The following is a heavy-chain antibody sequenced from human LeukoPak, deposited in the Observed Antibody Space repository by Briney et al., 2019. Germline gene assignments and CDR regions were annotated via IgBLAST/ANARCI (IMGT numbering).Heavy chain of an antibody. D-gene: IGHD5-18*01. CDR1: GYTFTSYD. Sequence: ASVTVSFKASGYTFTSYDINWVRQASGRGGEWMGWMNPMSGKTGHAQKFQGRVTMTRGTSISTAYVYVSRLRARDADVYYCARGPPIRRSRYGYDTRYYYSYSMDVWGKGTTVTISS. CDR2: MNPMSGKT. V-gene: IGHV1-8*01. CDR3: ARGPPIRRSRYGYDTRYYYSYSMDV. J-gene: IGHJ6*03.